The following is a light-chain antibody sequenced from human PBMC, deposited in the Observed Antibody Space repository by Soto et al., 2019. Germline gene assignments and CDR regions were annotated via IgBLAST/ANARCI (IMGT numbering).Light chain of an antibody. J-gene: IGKJ5*01. V-gene: IGKV3-15*01. Sequence: IMKTVCPACCSVSPVKRVTLSCRTSHSVNSHVAWYQQKPGQAPRLLLYGASTRATGIPVRFSGSGFGTEFTLTISSLQSEDFAVYYCQQYKNWPLFGQGTRLAI. CDR2: GAS. CDR1: HSVNSH. CDR3: QQYKNWPL.